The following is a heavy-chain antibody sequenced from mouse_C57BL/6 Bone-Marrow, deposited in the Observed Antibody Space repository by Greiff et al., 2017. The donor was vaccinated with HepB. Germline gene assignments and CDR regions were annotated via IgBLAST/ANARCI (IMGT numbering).Heavy chain of an antibody. V-gene: IGHV1-76*01. CDR3: ARTYYYGSSSAWFAY. Sequence: QVQLQQSGAELVRPGASVKLSCKASGYTFTDYYINWVKQRPGQGLEWIARIYPGSGNTYYNEKFKGKATLTAEKSSSTAYMQLSSLTSEDSAVYFCARTYYYGSSSAWFAYWGQGTLVTVSA. CDR1: GYTFTDYY. J-gene: IGHJ3*01. CDR2: IYPGSGNT. D-gene: IGHD1-1*01.